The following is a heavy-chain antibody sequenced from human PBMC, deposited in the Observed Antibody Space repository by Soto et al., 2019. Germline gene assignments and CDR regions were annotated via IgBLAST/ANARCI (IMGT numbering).Heavy chain of an antibody. CDR2: IYYSGST. Sequence: QVQLQESGPGLVKPSQTLSLPCTVSGGSISSGGYYWSWIRQHPGKGLEWIGYIYYSGSTYYNPSLKSRVTISVDTSKNQFSLKLSSVTAADTAVYYCARYRHYVILTGLLDYWGQGTLVTVSS. J-gene: IGHJ4*02. V-gene: IGHV4-31*03. D-gene: IGHD3-9*01. CDR3: ARYRHYVILTGLLDY. CDR1: GGSISSGGYY.